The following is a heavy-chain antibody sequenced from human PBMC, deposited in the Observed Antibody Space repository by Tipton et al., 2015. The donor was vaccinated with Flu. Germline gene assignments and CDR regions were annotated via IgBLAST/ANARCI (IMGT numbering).Heavy chain of an antibody. D-gene: IGHD1-26*01. V-gene: IGHV4-4*07. CDR2: TYTSGST. CDR3: ARSAVGATFFDY. Sequence: TLSLTCTVSGGSISSYYWSWIRQPAGKGLEWIWRTYTSGSTNYNPSLKSRVTMSVDTSKNQFSLKLSSVTAADTAVYYCARSAVGATFFDYWGQGTLVTVSS. CDR1: GGSISSYY. J-gene: IGHJ4*02.